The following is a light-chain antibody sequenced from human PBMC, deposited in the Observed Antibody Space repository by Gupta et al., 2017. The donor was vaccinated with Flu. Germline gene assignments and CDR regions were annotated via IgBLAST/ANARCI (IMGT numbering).Light chain of an antibody. CDR3: VLYMGNGIWV. CDR2: STN. J-gene: IGLJ3*02. CDR1: SGSVSTSYY. Sequence: QTVVTQEPSCSVSPGGTVTLTCGLSSGSVSTSYYPTWYQQTPGQAPRTLIYSTNIRSSGVPDRFSGSILGNKAALTITGAQADEESDYYCVLYMGNGIWVFGGGTKLTVL. V-gene: IGLV8-61*01.